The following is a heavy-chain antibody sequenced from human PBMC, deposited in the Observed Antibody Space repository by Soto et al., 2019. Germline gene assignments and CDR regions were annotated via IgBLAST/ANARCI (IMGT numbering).Heavy chain of an antibody. CDR1: GYTLTELS. J-gene: IGHJ4*02. V-gene: IGHV1-18*01. CDR3: ARGTFLEMATSIIPNHFDY. Sequence: GASVKVSCKVSGYTLTELSMHWVRQAPGQGLEWMGGIIAFIGNTNYAQKFQGRVTMTTDKSTSTAYMELSSLRSEDTAVYYCARGTFLEMATSIIPNHFDYWGQGTLVTVSS. D-gene: IGHD3-16*01. CDR2: IIAFIGNT.